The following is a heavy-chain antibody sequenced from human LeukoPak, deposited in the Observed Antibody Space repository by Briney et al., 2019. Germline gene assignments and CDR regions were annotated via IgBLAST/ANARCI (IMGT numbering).Heavy chain of an antibody. J-gene: IGHJ6*02. D-gene: IGHD1-26*01. CDR3: ARISLGAIWGYYYGMDV. Sequence: SVKVSCKASGGTFSSYSIGWVRQAPGQGLEWMGGIIPIFDTADYAQKFQGRVTITVDESTSTAYMELSSLRSEDTAVFYCARISLGAIWGYYYGMDVWGQGTTVTVSS. CDR2: IIPIFDTA. CDR1: GGTFSSYS. V-gene: IGHV1-69*13.